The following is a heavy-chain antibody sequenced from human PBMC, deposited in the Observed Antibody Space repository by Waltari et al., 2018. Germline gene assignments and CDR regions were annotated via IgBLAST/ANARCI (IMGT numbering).Heavy chain of an antibody. CDR3: AKDAFGNTYLDH. Sequence: QVRLVESGGGVVQPGMSLRLSCAASGFSIGSYGMHWVRQAPGKGLEWVARIWVDGGQTYYADSVRGRFTISRDNSKNTLYLDMNSLKLNDTAIYYCAKDAFGNTYLDHWGQGTLVTVAS. CDR1: GFSIGSYG. J-gene: IGHJ4*02. CDR2: IWVDGGQT. V-gene: IGHV3-33*06. D-gene: IGHD3-10*01.